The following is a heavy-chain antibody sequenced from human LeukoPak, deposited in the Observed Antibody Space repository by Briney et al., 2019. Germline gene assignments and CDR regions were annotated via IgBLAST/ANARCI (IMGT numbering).Heavy chain of an antibody. CDR1: GFTFSSFT. Sequence: QPGGSLRLSCAASGFTFSSFTMNWARQVPGKGLEWISYISLGNSTMSYADSVKGRFTISRDNAKNSLYLQMNSLRDDDTAVYYCARVGNGRSWDYWGQGTLVSVSS. CDR3: ARVGNGRSWDY. V-gene: IGHV3-48*02. CDR2: ISLGNSTM. J-gene: IGHJ4*02. D-gene: IGHD2-15*01.